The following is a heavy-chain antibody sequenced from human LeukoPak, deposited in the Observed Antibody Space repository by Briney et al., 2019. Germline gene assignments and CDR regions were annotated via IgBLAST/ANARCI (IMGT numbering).Heavy chain of an antibody. Sequence: SETLSHTCAVYGGSFSGYYWSWIRQPPGKGLEWIGEINHSGSTNYNPSLKSRVTISVDTSKNQFSLKLSSVTAADTAVYYCARVAREYYDFWSGYSNLPYYFDYWGQGTLVTVSS. CDR2: INHSGST. D-gene: IGHD3-3*01. CDR3: ARVAREYYDFWSGYSNLPYYFDY. J-gene: IGHJ4*02. V-gene: IGHV4-34*01. CDR1: GGSFSGYY.